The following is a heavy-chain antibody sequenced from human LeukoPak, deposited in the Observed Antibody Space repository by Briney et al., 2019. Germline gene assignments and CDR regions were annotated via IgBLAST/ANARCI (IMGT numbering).Heavy chain of an antibody. D-gene: IGHD3-16*02. Sequence: GGSLRLSCTASGFNFSTYWMTWVRQAPGKGLEWVSSISSSSSYIYYADSVKGRFTFSRDNAKNSLYLQMNSLRAEDTAVYYCARHRTASDYWGQGTLVTVSS. CDR2: ISSSSSYI. V-gene: IGHV3-21*01. J-gene: IGHJ4*02. CDR1: GFNFSTYW. CDR3: ARHRTASDY.